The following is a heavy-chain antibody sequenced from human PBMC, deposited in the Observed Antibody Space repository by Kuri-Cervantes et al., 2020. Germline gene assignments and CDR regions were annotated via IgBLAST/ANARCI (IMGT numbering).Heavy chain of an antibody. V-gene: IGHV3-48*02. CDR1: GFTFSKYS. Sequence: GGSLRLSCAASGFTFSKYSMNWVRQAPGKGLEWVSYISSSSSTIYYADSVKGRFTISRDDAKNSLYLQMKSLRDEDTAVYYCARGCGYDSPSFDYWGQGTLVTVSS. D-gene: IGHD5-12*01. CDR2: ISSSSSTI. CDR3: ARGCGYDSPSFDY. J-gene: IGHJ4*02.